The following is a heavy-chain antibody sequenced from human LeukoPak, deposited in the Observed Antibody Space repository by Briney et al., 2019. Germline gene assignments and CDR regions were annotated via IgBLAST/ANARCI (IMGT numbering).Heavy chain of an antibody. V-gene: IGHV3-48*03. Sequence: PGGSLRLSCAASGFTFSSYEMNWVRQAPGKGLEWVSYISSSGGTIYYADSVKGRFTISRDNAKNSLYLQMNSLRAEDTAVYYCAGRGTSTSGGVWGKGSTVTISS. CDR2: ISSSGGTI. J-gene: IGHJ6*04. D-gene: IGHD5/OR15-5a*01. CDR1: GFTFSSYE. CDR3: AGRGTSTSGGV.